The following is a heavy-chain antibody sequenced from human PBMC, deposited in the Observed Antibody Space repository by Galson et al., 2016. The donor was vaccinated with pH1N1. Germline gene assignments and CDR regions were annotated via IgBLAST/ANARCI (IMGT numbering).Heavy chain of an antibody. D-gene: IGHD3-22*01. CDR2: IIGSGSIT. J-gene: IGHJ4*02. CDR1: GFNFKTYE. CDR3: AKGFGLDYYDSSGYEYFFDK. V-gene: IGHV3-48*03. Sequence: SLRLSCAASGFNFKTYEMHWVRQAPGKGLEWVSYIIGSGSITNYADSVRGRFSISRDNSKNTLYLQMNSLRVEDTGIYYCAKGFGLDYYDSSGYEYFFDKWGQGTLVTVSS.